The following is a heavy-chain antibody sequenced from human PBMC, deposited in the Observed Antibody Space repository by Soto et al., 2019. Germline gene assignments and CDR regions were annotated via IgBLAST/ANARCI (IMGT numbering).Heavy chain of an antibody. D-gene: IGHD2-15*01. Sequence: EAQLVDSGGGLVKPGESLRLSCAVSGLTIFRDVWLTWVRQVPGKGLEWVGHIKDPENYAAPVEDRFTISRDVSKNTLYLHMNSPRSDDTACYYCTWMNAVASVYTWGQGTLFPVSS. V-gene: IGHV3-15*01. CDR1: GLTIFRDVW. CDR3: TWMNAVASVYT. J-gene: IGHJ5*02. CDR2: IKDPE.